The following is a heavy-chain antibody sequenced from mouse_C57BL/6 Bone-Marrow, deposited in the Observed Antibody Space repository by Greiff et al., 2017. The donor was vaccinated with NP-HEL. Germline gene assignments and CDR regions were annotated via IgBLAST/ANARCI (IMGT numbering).Heavy chain of an antibody. J-gene: IGHJ2*01. CDR1: GYTFTSYW. CDR2: IYPSDSET. Sequence: QVQLQQPGAELVRPGSSVKLSCKASGYTFTSYWMDWVKQRPGQGLEWIGNIYPSDSETHYNQKFKDKATLTVDKSSSTAYMQRSSLTSEDSAVYYCARSGYSNYDYWGQGTTLTVSS. V-gene: IGHV1-61*01. CDR3: ARSGYSNYDY. D-gene: IGHD2-5*01.